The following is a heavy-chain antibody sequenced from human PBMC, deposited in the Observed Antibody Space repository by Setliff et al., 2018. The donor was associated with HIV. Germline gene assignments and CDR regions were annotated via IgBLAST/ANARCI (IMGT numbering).Heavy chain of an antibody. D-gene: IGHD2-21*01. CDR3: ARVPVAGANWFDP. V-gene: IGHV4-39*01. CDR1: GVSINRTDHY. J-gene: IGHJ5*02. Sequence: SETLSLTCSVSGVSINRTDHYWGWIRQSPGKRLEWIGSVSQSGSTYYNPSLKSRITISVDRSRNLSSLKLISVTAADQGVYYCARVPVAGANWFDPWGLGTLVTVSS. CDR2: VSQSGST.